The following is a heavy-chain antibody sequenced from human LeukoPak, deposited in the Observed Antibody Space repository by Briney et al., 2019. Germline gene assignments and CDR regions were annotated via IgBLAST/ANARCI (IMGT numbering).Heavy chain of an antibody. D-gene: IGHD3-10*01. CDR1: GGSFSGYY. CDR2: INHSGST. Sequence: SETLSLTCAVYGGSFSGYYWSWIRQPPGKGLEWIGEINHSGSTNYNPSLKSRVTISVDTSKNQFSLKLSSVTAADTAVYYCARDTITMVRGPRENWFDPWGQGTLVTVSS. V-gene: IGHV4-34*01. J-gene: IGHJ5*02. CDR3: ARDTITMVRGPRENWFDP.